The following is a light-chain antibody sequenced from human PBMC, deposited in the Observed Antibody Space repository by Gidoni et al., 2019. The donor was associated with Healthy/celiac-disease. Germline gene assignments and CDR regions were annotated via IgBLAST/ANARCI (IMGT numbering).Light chain of an antibody. V-gene: IGKV3-15*01. CDR1: KSVGSN. Sequence: LVMTQSPATLSVSPGERATLSCRASKSVGSNLAWYQQKPGQAPRLLFYGASTRATGIPARFSGSWSVPVFTLTISSLQSEDFALYYCQQYNDWPLTFGGGSKVEIK. CDR3: QQYNDWPLT. J-gene: IGKJ4*01. CDR2: GAS.